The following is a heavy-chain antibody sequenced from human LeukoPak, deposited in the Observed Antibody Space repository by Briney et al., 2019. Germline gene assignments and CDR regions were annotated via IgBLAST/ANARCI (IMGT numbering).Heavy chain of an antibody. V-gene: IGHV3-33*01. J-gene: IGHJ4*02. D-gene: IGHD3-22*01. CDR1: GFTFSSYG. Sequence: GGSLRLSCAASGFTFSSYGMHWVRQAPGKGLEWVAVIWYDGGNKYYADSVKGRFTISRDNSKNTLYLQMNSLRAEDTAVYYCARGGITMTEFDYWGQGTLVTVSS. CDR2: IWYDGGNK. CDR3: ARGGITMTEFDY.